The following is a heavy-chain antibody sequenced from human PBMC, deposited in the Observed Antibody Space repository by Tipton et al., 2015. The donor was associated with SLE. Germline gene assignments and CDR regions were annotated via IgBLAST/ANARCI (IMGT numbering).Heavy chain of an antibody. V-gene: IGHV4-59*11. CDR3: AGAWEGYCSGGSCSVLDY. J-gene: IGHJ4*02. CDR1: GYSLTSHY. CDR2: IYSSGST. D-gene: IGHD2-15*01. Sequence: TLSLTCTVSGYSLTSHYWSWVRQPPGEGLDYIGYIYSSGSTKHNPPPKGRVTISIDTSKNQFSLNLTSVIAADTAVYYCAGAWEGYCSGGSCSVLDYWGQGTLVTVSS.